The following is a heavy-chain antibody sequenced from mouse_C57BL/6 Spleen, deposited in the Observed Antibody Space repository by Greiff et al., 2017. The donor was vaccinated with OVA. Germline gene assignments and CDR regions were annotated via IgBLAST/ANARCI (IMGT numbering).Heavy chain of an antibody. D-gene: IGHD2-2*01. V-gene: IGHV1-53*01. Sequence: QVQLQQPGTELVKPGASVKLSCKASGYTFTSYWMHWVKQRPGQGFEWIGNINPSNGGTNYNEKFKSKATLTVDKSSSTAYMQLSSLTSEDSAVYYCASGGYDGAWFAYWGQGTLVTVSA. J-gene: IGHJ3*01. CDR2: INPSNGGT. CDR1: GYTFTSYW. CDR3: ASGGYDGAWFAY.